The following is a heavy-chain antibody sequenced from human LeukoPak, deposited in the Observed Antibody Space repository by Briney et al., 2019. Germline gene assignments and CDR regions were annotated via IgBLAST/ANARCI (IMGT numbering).Heavy chain of an antibody. J-gene: IGHJ4*02. CDR3: AKDRPNYYDSSGHYYRRNGDY. CDR1: GFTFSSYA. CDR2: ITSSGGST. Sequence: GGSLRLSCAASGFTFSSYAMSWVRQAPGKGLEWVSSITSSGGSTYYAGSVKGQFTISRDNSKNTVYLQMNSLRAEDTAVYYCAKDRPNYYDSSGHYYRRNGDYWGQGTLVTVCS. D-gene: IGHD3-22*01. V-gene: IGHV3-23*01.